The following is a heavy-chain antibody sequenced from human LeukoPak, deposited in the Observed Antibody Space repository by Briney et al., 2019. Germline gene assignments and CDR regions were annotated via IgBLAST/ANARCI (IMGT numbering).Heavy chain of an antibody. D-gene: IGHD6-19*01. CDR3: ARDLDSSGPGVDY. J-gene: IGHJ4*02. V-gene: IGHV1-69*13. Sequence: SVKVSCKASGGTFSSYAISWVRQAPGQGLDWMGGIIPIFGTANYAQKFQGRVTITADESTSTAYIELSSLRSEDTAVYYCARDLDSSGPGVDYWGQGTLVTVSS. CDR1: GGTFSSYA. CDR2: IIPIFGTA.